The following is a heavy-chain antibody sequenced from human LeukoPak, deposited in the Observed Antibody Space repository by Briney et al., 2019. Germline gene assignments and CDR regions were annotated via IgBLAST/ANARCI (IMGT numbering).Heavy chain of an antibody. CDR2: INHCGST. D-gene: IGHD3-9*01. CDR1: GGSFSGYY. Sequence: SETLSLTCAVYGGSFSGYYWSWIRQPPGKGLEWIGEINHCGSTNYNPSLKSRVTISVDTSKNQFSLKLSSVTAADMAVYYCARGPVLTGYPADVWGKGTTVTVSS. V-gene: IGHV4-34*01. J-gene: IGHJ6*04. CDR3: ARGPVLTGYPADV.